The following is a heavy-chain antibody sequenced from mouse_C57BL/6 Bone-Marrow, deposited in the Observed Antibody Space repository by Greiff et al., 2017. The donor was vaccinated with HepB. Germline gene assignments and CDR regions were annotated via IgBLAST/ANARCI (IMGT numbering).Heavy chain of an antibody. V-gene: IGHV1-59*01. D-gene: IGHD1-1*01. CDR1: GYTFTSYW. J-gene: IGHJ2*01. CDR3: ARDYDGSSVDY. CDR2: IDPSDSYT. Sequence: QVQLQQPGAELVMPGTSVKLSCKASGYTFTSYWMHWVKQRPGQGLEWIGVIDPSDSYTNYNQKFKGKATLTVDKSSSTAYMQLSSLTSEDSAVYYCARDYDGSSVDYWGQGTTLTVSS.